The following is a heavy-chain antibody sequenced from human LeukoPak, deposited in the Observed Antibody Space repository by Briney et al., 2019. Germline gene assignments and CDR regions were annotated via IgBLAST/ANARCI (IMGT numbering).Heavy chain of an antibody. D-gene: IGHD2-2*01. CDR3: ARDRYCSSTSCYEGY. V-gene: IGHV1-69*04. J-gene: IGHJ4*02. CDR2: IIPILGIA. CDR1: GYTFTSYY. Sequence: SVKVSCKASGYTFTSYYMHWVRQAPGQGLEWMGRIIPILGIANYAQKFQGRVTITADKSTSTAYMELSSLRSEDTAVYYCARDRYCSSTSCYEGYWGQGTLVTVSS.